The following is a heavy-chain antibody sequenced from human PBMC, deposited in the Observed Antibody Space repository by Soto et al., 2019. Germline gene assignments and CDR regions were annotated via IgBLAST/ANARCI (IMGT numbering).Heavy chain of an antibody. CDR2: ISYDGSNK. Sequence: LRLSCAASGFTFSSYAMHWVRQAPGKGLEWVAVISYDGSNKYYADSVKGRFTISRDNSKNTLYLQMNSLRAEDTAVYYCARDLGVVVPAALDYWGQGTLVTVSS. J-gene: IGHJ4*02. CDR1: GFTFSSYA. V-gene: IGHV3-30-3*01. CDR3: ARDLGVVVPAALDY. D-gene: IGHD2-2*01.